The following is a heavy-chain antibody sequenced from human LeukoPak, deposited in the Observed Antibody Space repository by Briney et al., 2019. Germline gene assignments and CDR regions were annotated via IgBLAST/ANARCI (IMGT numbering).Heavy chain of an antibody. CDR3: ARGSTYYDSSGQVPFDY. Sequence: GGSLRLSCAASGLTFSSYSMNWVRQAPGKGLEWGSYISGSSSTIYYADSVKGRFTISRDNGKNTLYLQMNSLRAEDTAVYYCARGSTYYDSSGQVPFDYWGQGTLVTVSS. V-gene: IGHV3-48*01. D-gene: IGHD3-22*01. CDR1: GLTFSSYS. CDR2: ISGSSSTI. J-gene: IGHJ4*02.